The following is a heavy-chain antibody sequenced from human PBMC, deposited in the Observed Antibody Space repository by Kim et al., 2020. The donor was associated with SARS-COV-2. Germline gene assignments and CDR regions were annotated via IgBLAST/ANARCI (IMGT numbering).Heavy chain of an antibody. CDR2: IKEDGSKK. V-gene: IGHV3-7*03. CDR1: GFTFSDYW. CDR3: ARRYYYDSSGYFAFGY. Sequence: GGSLRLSCAASGFTFSDYWLSWVRQAPGKGLECVASIKEDGSKKYYVDSVKGRFTISRDNAKNSLFLQMNSLRSDDTAVYYCARRYYYDSSGYFAFGYWGQGTLVTVSS. D-gene: IGHD3-22*01. J-gene: IGHJ4*02.